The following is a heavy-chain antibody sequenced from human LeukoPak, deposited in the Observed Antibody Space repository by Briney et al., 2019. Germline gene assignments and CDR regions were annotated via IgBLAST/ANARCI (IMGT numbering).Heavy chain of an antibody. CDR3: ASERYSVGIDY. CDR1: GFTFSSYA. D-gene: IGHD2-21*01. J-gene: IGHJ4*02. Sequence: GGSLRLSCAASGFTFSSYAMHWVRQAPGKGLEWVAVISYDGSNKYYADSVKGRFTISRDNSKNTLYLQMNSLRAEDTAVYYCASERYSVGIDYWGQGTLVTVPS. V-gene: IGHV3-30-3*01. CDR2: ISYDGSNK.